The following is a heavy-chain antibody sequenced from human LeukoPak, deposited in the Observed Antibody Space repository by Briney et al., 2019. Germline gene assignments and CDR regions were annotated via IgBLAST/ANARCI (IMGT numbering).Heavy chain of an antibody. CDR2: IFHSGKT. D-gene: IGHD3-16*01. CDR3: ARTWPIVGGYMDV. Sequence: SETLSLTCNVSGFSINIGYYWGWIRQPPGKGLEWIGSIFHSGKTYYNSSLKSRVTISVDTSKNQFSLKLSSVTAADTAVYYCARTWPIVGGYMDVWGKGTTVTVSS. V-gene: IGHV4-38-2*02. CDR1: GFSINIGYY. J-gene: IGHJ6*03.